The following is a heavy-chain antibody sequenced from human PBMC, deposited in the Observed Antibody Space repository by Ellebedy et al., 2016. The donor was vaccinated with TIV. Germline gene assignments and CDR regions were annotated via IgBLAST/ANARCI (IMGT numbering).Heavy chain of an antibody. CDR3: ARDPPGTTEDY. CDR2: ISTSNGNT. CDR1: GYIFSAYG. J-gene: IGHJ4*02. V-gene: IGHV1-18*04. Sequence: VSVKVSCKAFGYIFSAYGISWVRQAPGQGLEWMGWISTSNGNTKYAQMFQDRVTMTTDTSTSTAYMELRSLGSGDTAVYFCARDPPGTTEDYWGQGTQVTVSS. D-gene: IGHD4-17*01.